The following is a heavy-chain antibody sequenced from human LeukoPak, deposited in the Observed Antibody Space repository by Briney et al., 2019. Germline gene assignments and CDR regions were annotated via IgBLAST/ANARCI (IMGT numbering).Heavy chain of an antibody. Sequence: PSETLSLTSTVSGGSISSSSYYWGWIRQPPGKGLGWIGSIYYSGSTYYNPSLKSRVTISVDTSKNQFSLKLSSVTAADTAVYYCARLRQDYYDSSGYLGIYYYYGMDVWGQGTAVTDSS. CDR3: ARLRQDYYDSSGYLGIYYYYGMDV. D-gene: IGHD3-22*01. CDR2: IYYSGST. CDR1: GGSISSSSYY. V-gene: IGHV4-39*01. J-gene: IGHJ6*02.